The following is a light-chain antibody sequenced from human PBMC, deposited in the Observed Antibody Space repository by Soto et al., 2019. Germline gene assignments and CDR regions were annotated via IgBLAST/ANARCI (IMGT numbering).Light chain of an antibody. Sequence: EIVLTQSPATLSLSPGERATLSCRASQSVSSSYLAWYQQKPGQAPRLLIYGASSRATGIPDRFSGSGSGTDFPLAISRLEPEDFAVYYCQHYGSSPSTFGQGTKLEIK. CDR1: QSVSSSY. V-gene: IGKV3-20*01. CDR2: GAS. J-gene: IGKJ2*01. CDR3: QHYGSSPST.